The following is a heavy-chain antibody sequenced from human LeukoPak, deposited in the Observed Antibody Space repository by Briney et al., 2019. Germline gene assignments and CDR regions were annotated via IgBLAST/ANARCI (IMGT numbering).Heavy chain of an antibody. CDR1: GLTFSTSG. D-gene: IGHD1-14*01. J-gene: IGHJ4*02. Sequence: GGSLRLSCTASGLTFSTSGFNWVRQAPGKGLQWVASIGPTGSNRYYEDSMKGRFTISRDNANNFLYLQMNSRRAEDTAVYYCATETNGRHYDYWGQGTLLTVSS. CDR3: ATETNGRHYDY. V-gene: IGHV3-21*06. CDR2: IGPTGSNR.